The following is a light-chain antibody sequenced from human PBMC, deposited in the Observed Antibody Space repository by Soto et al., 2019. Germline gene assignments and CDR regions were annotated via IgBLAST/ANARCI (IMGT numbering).Light chain of an antibody. CDR2: GAS. J-gene: IGKJ1*01. Sequence: EIVMTQSPATLSVSPGERATLSCRASQSVSSNLAWYPQKPGQAPRLLIYGASTRATGIPARLSGSGSGTEYTPTISSLQSEDFAVYYCQQYNNWPPRGTFGQGTKVEIK. CDR3: QQYNNWPPRGT. V-gene: IGKV3-15*01. CDR1: QSVSSN.